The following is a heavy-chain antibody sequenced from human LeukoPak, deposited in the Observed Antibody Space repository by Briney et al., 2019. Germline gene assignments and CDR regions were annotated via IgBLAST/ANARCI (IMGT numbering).Heavy chain of an antibody. CDR2: INPNSGGT. CDR1: GYTFTGYY. CDR3: ARGSGSYYGYYYYGMDV. J-gene: IGHJ6*02. V-gene: IGHV1-2*02. Sequence: ASVKVSCKASGYTFTGYYMHWVRQAPGQGLAWMGWINPNSGGTNYAQKFQGRVTMTRDTSISTAYMELSRLRSDDTAVYYCARGSGSYYGYYYYGMDVWGQGTTVTVSS. D-gene: IGHD1-26*01.